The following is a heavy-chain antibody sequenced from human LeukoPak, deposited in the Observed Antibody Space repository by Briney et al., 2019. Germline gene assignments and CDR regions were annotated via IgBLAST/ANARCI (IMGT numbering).Heavy chain of an antibody. D-gene: IGHD3-22*01. CDR2: IYYSGRT. Sequence: RPSETLSLTCTVSGDSISGSSYYWAWVRQPPGKGLEWVGSIYYSGRTYYKPSLKSRVTISVDTSKNQFSLKLNSVTAADTAVYYCAPGNGGYYFVWGQGTLVTVSS. V-gene: IGHV4-39*07. CDR3: APGNGGYYFV. CDR1: GDSISGSSYY. J-gene: IGHJ4*02.